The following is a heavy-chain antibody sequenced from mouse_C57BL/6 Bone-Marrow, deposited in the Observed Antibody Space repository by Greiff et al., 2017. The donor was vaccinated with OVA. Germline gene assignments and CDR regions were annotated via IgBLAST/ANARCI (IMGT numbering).Heavy chain of an antibody. CDR2: IYPGDGDT. CDR3: AISAYYGSRWYFDV. V-gene: IGHV1-80*01. Sequence: VQLQQSGAELVKPGASVKISCKASGYAFSSYWMNWVKQRPGKGLEWIGQIYPGDGDTNYNGKFKGKATLTADKSSSTAYMQLSSLTSEDSAVYFCAISAYYGSRWYFDVWGTGTTVTVSS. D-gene: IGHD1-1*01. J-gene: IGHJ1*03. CDR1: GYAFSSYW.